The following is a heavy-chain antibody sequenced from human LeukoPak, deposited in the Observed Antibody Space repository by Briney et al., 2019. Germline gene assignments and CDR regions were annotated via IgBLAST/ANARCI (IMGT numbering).Heavy chain of an antibody. J-gene: IGHJ6*03. D-gene: IGHD5-12*01. CDR3: ARAKLAAISGYYYYMDV. CDR2: IYTSGST. CDR1: GGSISSYY. V-gene: IGHV4-4*07. Sequence: SETLSLTCTGSGGSISSYYWSWIRQPAGKGLEWIGRIYTSGSTNYNPSLKSRVTMSVDTSKNQFSLKLSSVTAADTAVYYCARAKLAAISGYYYYMDVWGKGTTVTVSS.